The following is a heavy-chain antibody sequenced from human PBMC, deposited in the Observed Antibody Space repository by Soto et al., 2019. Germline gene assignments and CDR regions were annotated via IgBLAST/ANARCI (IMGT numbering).Heavy chain of an antibody. CDR3: AKDGVYGASLGYYFDY. J-gene: IGHJ4*02. CDR1: GFTFSSYG. V-gene: IGHV3-30*18. Sequence: QVQLVESGGGVVQPGRSLRLSCAASGFTFSSYGMHWVRQAPGKGLEWVAVISYDGSNKYYADSVKGRFTISRDNSKNTLYLQMNSLRAEDTAVYYCAKDGVYGASLGYYFDYWGQGTLVTVSS. CDR2: ISYDGSNK. D-gene: IGHD5-12*01.